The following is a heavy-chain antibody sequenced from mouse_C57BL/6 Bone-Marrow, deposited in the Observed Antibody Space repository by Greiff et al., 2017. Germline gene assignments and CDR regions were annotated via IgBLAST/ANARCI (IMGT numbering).Heavy chain of an antibody. J-gene: IGHJ2*01. CDR2: INYDGSST. CDR1: GFTFSDYY. V-gene: IGHV5-16*01. Sequence: VQLKESEGGLVQPGSSMKLSCTASGFTFSDYYMAWVRQVPEKGLEWVANINYDGSSTYYLDSLKSRFIISRDNAKNILYLQMSSLKSEDTATYYCAREGIYYDYGGNYFDYWGQGTTLTVSS. D-gene: IGHD2-4*01. CDR3: AREGIYYDYGGNYFDY.